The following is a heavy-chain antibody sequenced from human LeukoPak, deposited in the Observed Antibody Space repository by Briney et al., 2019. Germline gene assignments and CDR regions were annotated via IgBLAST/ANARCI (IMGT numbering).Heavy chain of an antibody. CDR2: IIPIFGTA. D-gene: IGHD5-18*01. Sequence: SVKVSCKASGGTFSSYTISWVRQAPGQGLEWMGGIIPIFGTANYAQKFQGRVTITADESTSTAYMELSSLRSEDTAVYYCARDLCRYGYCYFDSWGQGTLVTVSS. CDR3: ARDLCRYGYCYFDS. V-gene: IGHV1-69*13. J-gene: IGHJ4*02. CDR1: GGTFSSYT.